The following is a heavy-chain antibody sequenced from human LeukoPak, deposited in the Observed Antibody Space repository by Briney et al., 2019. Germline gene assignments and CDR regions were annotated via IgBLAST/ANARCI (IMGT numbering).Heavy chain of an antibody. CDR3: ARAGVATPSIDY. CDR1: GSTFNNYA. CDR2: ISSSSSYI. V-gene: IGHV3-21*01. J-gene: IGHJ4*02. D-gene: IGHD2-8*01. Sequence: GGSLRLSCAASGSTFNNYAMTWVRQAPGKGLEWVSSISSSSSYIYYADSVKGRFTISRDNAKNSLYLQMNSLRAEDTAVYYCARAGVATPSIDYWGQGTLVTVSS.